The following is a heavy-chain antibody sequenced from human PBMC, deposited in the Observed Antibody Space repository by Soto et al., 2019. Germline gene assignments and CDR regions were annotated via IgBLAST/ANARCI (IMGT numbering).Heavy chain of an antibody. Sequence: EVQLVESGGGLIQPGGSLRLSCAASGFTVSSNYMTWVRQAPGKGLEWVSLVYSAGSTYYADSVKGRFTISRDNSKNTLYLQMNSLRADDTAVYYCARARSAAAGLFDSWGQGTLVTVSS. CDR1: GFTVSSNY. D-gene: IGHD6-13*01. J-gene: IGHJ4*02. CDR2: VYSAGST. V-gene: IGHV3-53*01. CDR3: ARARSAAAGLFDS.